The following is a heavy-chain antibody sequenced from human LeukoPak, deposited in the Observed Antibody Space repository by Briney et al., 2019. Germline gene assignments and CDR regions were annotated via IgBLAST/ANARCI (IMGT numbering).Heavy chain of an antibody. J-gene: IGHJ4*02. CDR3: AKVVSSTVGRFDY. D-gene: IGHD2-2*01. CDR1: GFTFSSYA. CDR2: ISGSGGST. Sequence: GGSLRLSCAASGFTFSSYAMNWVRQAPGKGLEWVSAISGSGGSTYYADSVKGRFTISRDNSKNTLYLQMNSLRAEDTAVYYCAKVVSSTVGRFDYWGQGNLVTVSS. V-gene: IGHV3-23*01.